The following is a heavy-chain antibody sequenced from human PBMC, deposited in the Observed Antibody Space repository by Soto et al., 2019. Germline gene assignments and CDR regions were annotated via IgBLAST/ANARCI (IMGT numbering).Heavy chain of an antibody. CDR1: GFTVSSNY. J-gene: IGHJ6*03. CDR2: IYSGGST. V-gene: IGHV3-66*01. CDR3: ARAAAGTNYYYYHYMDV. Sequence: EVQLVESGGGLVQPGGSLRLSCAASGFTVSSNYMSWVRQAPGKGLEWVSVIYSGGSTYYADSVKGRFTISRDNSKNTLYLQMNSLRAEDTAVYYCARAAAGTNYYYYHYMDVWGKGTTVTVSS. D-gene: IGHD6-13*01.